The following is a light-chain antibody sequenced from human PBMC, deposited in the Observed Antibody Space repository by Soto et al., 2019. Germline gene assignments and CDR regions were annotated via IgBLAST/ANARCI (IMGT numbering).Light chain of an antibody. Sequence: EIVLTQSPGTLSLSPGERATLSCRASQNVYNNYLAWYQQKPGQAPRLLINGASSMATGIPDRFSGSGSGTDFTLTISRLEPEDFAVYYCQQYGTSQPTFGGGTKVAIQ. CDR1: QNVYNNY. J-gene: IGKJ4*01. CDR2: GAS. V-gene: IGKV3-20*01. CDR3: QQYGTSQPT.